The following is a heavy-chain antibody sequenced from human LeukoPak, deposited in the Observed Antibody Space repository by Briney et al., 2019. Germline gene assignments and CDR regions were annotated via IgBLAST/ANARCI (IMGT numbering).Heavy chain of an antibody. J-gene: IGHJ4*02. CDR3: ARDSDILTGYYSPPRFDY. D-gene: IGHD3-9*01. CDR1: GYTFTSYG. CDR2: ISAYNGNT. V-gene: IGHV1-18*01. Sequence: ASVKVSCKASGYTFTSYGISWVRQAPEQGLEWMGWISAYNGNTNYAQKLQGRVTMTTDTSTSTAYMELRSLRSDDTAVYYCARDSDILTGYYSPPRFDYWGQGTLVTVSS.